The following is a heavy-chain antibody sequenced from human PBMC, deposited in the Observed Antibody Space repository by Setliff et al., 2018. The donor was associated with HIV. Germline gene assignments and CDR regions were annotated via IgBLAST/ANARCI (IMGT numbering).Heavy chain of an antibody. J-gene: IGHJ4*02. CDR2: IYYSGST. Sequence: SETLSLTCTVSGGSISSYYWSWIRQPPGKGLEWIGYIYYSGSTNYNPSLKSRVTISVDTSKNQFSLKLSSVTAADTAVYYCARVVPLRDSSGSIHYWGQGTLVTVSS. CDR1: GGSISSYY. V-gene: IGHV4-59*01. D-gene: IGHD6-19*01. CDR3: ARVVPLRDSSGSIHY.